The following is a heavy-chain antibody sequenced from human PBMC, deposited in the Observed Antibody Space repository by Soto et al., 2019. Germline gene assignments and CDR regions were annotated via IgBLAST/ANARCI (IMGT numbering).Heavy chain of an antibody. CDR2: ISGSGGST. Sequence: EVQLLESGGGLVQPGGSLRLSCAASGFTFSSYAMSWVRQAPGKGLEWVSAISGSGGSTYYADSVKGRFTISRDNSKNTLYLQMNSLRAEDTAVYYCATGRSYYYDSSGYYAIGYWGQGTLVTVPS. CDR3: ATGRSYYYDSSGYYAIGY. D-gene: IGHD3-22*01. V-gene: IGHV3-23*01. CDR1: GFTFSSYA. J-gene: IGHJ4*02.